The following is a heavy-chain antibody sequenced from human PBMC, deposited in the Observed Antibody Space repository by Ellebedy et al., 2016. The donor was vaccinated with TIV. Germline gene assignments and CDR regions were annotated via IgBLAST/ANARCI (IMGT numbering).Heavy chain of an antibody. CDR3: ARNYDHYYDSSGYGY. J-gene: IGHJ4*02. Sequence: GGSLRLSXAASGFTFSSYSMNWVRQAPGKGLEWVSHISSKGGTIYYADSVKGRFTISRDNAKNSLYLQMNSLRAEDTAVYYCARNYDHYYDSSGYGYWGQGTLVTVSS. V-gene: IGHV3-48*04. D-gene: IGHD3-22*01. CDR1: GFTFSSYS. CDR2: ISSKGGTI.